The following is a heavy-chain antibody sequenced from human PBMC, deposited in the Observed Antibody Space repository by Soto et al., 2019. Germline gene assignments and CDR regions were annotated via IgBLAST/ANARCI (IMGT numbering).Heavy chain of an antibody. Sequence: QVQLQQWGAGLLKPSETLSLTCAVYGGSFSGYYWSWIRQPPGKGLEWIGEINHSGSTNYNPSLKSRVTISVDTSKNQFYQKLSSVTAADTAVYYCAIRASTYYYDSSGYRWGQGTLVTVSS. CDR1: GGSFSGYY. D-gene: IGHD3-22*01. J-gene: IGHJ4*02. CDR3: AIRASTYYYDSSGYR. V-gene: IGHV4-34*01. CDR2: INHSGST.